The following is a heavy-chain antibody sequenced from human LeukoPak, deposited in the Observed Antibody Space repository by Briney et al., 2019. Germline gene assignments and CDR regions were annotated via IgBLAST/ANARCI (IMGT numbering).Heavy chain of an antibody. J-gene: IGHJ2*01. D-gene: IGHD2-15*01. CDR2: ISSNGGST. Sequence: PGGSLRLSCVPAGFTPTTNGMRWDRQAPGKGLEYVSAISSNGGSTYYGNSVKGRFIISRDNSKNTLYLQMGSLRPEYMAVYYCARSSDLTPYWFLDLWARGPLVTVSS. CDR3: ARSSDLTPYWFLDL. CDR1: GFTPTTNG. V-gene: IGHV3-64*01.